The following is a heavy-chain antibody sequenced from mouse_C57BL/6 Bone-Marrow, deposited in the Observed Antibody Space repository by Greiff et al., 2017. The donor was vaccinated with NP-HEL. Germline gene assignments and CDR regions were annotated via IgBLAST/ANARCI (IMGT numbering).Heavy chain of an antibody. Sequence: QVQLQQPGAELVKPGASVKMSCKASGYTFTSYWITWVKQRPGQGLEWIGDIYPGSGSTNYNEKFKSKATLTVDTSSSTAYMQLSSLTSEDSAVYYCARWGYYFLAMDYWGQGTSVTVSS. V-gene: IGHV1-55*01. D-gene: IGHD1-1*02. CDR3: ARWGYYFLAMDY. CDR2: IYPGSGST. CDR1: GYTFTSYW. J-gene: IGHJ4*01.